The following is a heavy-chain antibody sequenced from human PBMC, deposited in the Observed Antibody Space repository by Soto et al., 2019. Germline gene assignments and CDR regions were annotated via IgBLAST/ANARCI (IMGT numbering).Heavy chain of an antibody. Sequence: SETLSLTCTVSGVSINTNNYYFFCVRQPPGKGLELIGNIFYSGSTFYNPSLRSRLTISVDTSKNQFSLRLNSVTAADAAVYYCAGFVVPASRNTGFDYWGQGTLVTVSS. J-gene: IGHJ4*02. V-gene: IGHV4-39*01. D-gene: IGHD2-15*01. CDR3: AGFVVPASRNTGFDY. CDR1: GVSINTNNYY. CDR2: IFYSGST.